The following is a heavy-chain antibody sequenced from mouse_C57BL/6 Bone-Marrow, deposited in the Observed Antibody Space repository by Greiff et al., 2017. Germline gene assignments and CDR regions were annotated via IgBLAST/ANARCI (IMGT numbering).Heavy chain of an antibody. J-gene: IGHJ1*03. CDR1: GYKFTSYW. D-gene: IGHD1-3*01. CDR3: TRSGWDWYFYV. V-gene: IGHV1-5*01. CDR2: IYPGNRDT. Sequence: VQLQQSGPVLARPGASVKLSCKSSGYKFTSYWMHWVKQRPGPGLEWMGAIYPGNRDTSYNQKFKGKAKLTAVTSASTAYMELSSLTNEDTAVYYLTRSGWDWYFYVWGTGTTVTVSS.